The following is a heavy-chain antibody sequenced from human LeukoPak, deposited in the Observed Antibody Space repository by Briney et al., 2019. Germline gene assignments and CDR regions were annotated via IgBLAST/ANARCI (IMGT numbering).Heavy chain of an antibody. CDR3: ARLNCYGHNYYYGIDV. V-gene: IGHV4-59*01. D-gene: IGHD2-2*01. Sequence: SETLSLTCAVYGGSFSGYYWSWIRQPPGKGLEWIGYIYYSGSTNYNPSLKSRVTISVDTSKNQFSLKLSSVTAADTAVYYCARLNCYGHNYYYGIDVWGQGTTVTVSS. CDR2: IYYSGST. CDR1: GGSFSGYY. J-gene: IGHJ6*02.